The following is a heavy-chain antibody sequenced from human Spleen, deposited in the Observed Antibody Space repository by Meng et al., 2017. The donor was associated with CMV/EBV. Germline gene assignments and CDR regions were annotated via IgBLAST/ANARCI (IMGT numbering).Heavy chain of an antibody. D-gene: IGHD2-2*01. V-gene: IGHV1-18*01. Sequence: SVKVTCKVSGYCFRTHGISWVRQAPGQGLEWMGWIRAYNGNTNYAKNFQGRVTMTTDTFTNIGYMELRSLRSDDTSVYYCARDGGYCTSTSCYVYGMYVWGQGTTVTVSS. CDR2: IRAYNGNT. CDR3: ARDGGYCTSTSCYVYGMYV. J-gene: IGHJ6*02. CDR1: GYCFRTHG.